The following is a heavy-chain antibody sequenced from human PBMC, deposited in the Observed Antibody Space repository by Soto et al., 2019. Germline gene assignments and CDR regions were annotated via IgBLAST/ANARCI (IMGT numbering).Heavy chain of an antibody. CDR2: IYPGDSDT. Sequence: GESLKISCKGSGYSFTSYWIGWVRQMPGKGLEWMGIIYPGDSDTRYSPSFQGQVTISADKSISTAYLQWSSLKASDTAMYYCARAIPYSDDNSGLAMGYFYDPWGDGALFTVCS. CDR1: GYSFTSYW. V-gene: IGHV5-51*01. CDR3: ARAIPYSDDNSGLAMGYFYDP. J-gene: IGHJ5*02. D-gene: IGHD3-22*01.